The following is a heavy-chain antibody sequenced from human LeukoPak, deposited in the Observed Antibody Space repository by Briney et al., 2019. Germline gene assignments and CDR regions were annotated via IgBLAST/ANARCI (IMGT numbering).Heavy chain of an antibody. CDR3: AKTGGLQFDP. J-gene: IGHJ5*02. Sequence: GGSLRLSCAASGFTFSSYAMSWVRQAPGKGLDGVSAISGSGGSTYYADSVKGRFTISRDNSKNTLYLQMNSLRAEDTAVYYCAKTGGLQFDPWGQGTLVTVSS. V-gene: IGHV3-23*01. CDR2: ISGSGGST. CDR1: GFTFSSYA. D-gene: IGHD3-10*01.